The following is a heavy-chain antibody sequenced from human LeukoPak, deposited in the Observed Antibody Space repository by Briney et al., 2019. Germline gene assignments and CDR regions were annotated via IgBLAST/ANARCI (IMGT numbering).Heavy chain of an antibody. J-gene: IGHJ4*02. CDR3: ARHIGGSYSSFDY. Sequence: SETLSLTCAVYGGSFSGYYWSWIRQPPGKGLEWIGYIYYSGSTNYNPSLKSRVTISVDTSKNQFSLKLSSVTAADTAVYYCARHIGGSYSSFDYWGQGTLVTVSS. V-gene: IGHV4-59*01. D-gene: IGHD1-26*01. CDR2: IYYSGST. CDR1: GGSFSGYY.